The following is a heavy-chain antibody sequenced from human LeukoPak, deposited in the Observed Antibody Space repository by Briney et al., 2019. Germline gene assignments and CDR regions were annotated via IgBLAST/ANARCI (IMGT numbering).Heavy chain of an antibody. CDR3: ARDRGSSAVYYYYYYMDV. D-gene: IGHD6-13*01. J-gene: IGHJ6*03. Sequence: GGSLRLSCAASGFTFSSYWMSWVRQAPGKGLEWVANIKQDGSEKYYVDSVKGRFTISRDNSKNTVSLQMNSLRAEDTAVYYCARDRGSSAVYYYYYYMDVWGKGTTVTVSS. V-gene: IGHV3-7*01. CDR2: IKQDGSEK. CDR1: GFTFSSYW.